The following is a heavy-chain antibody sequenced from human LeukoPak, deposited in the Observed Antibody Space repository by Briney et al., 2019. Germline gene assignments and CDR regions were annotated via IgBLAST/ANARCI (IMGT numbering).Heavy chain of an antibody. CDR1: GGSISSSSYY. V-gene: IGHV4-39*07. J-gene: IGHJ4*02. D-gene: IGHD5-12*01. CDR3: ARIPKVYIVATIGYYFDY. CDR2: IYYSGST. Sequence: SETLSLTCTVSGGSISSSSYYWGWIRQPPGKGLEWIGRIYYSGSTYYNPSLKSRVTISVDTSKNQFSLKLSSVTAADTAVYYCARIPKVYIVATIGYYFDYWGQGTLVTVSS.